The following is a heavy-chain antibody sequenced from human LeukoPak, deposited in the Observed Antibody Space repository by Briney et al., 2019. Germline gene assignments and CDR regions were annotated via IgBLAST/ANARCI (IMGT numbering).Heavy chain of an antibody. CDR1: GGSISSSSYY. CDR3: ARGGAVVTAIAYYFDY. J-gene: IGHJ4*02. D-gene: IGHD2-21*02. V-gene: IGHV4-39*07. CDR2: IYYSGST. Sequence: SETLSLTCTVSGGSISSSSYYWGWIRQPPGKGLEWIGSIYYSGSTYYNPSLKSRVTISVDTSKNQFSLKLSSVTAADTAVYYCARGGAVVTAIAYYFDYWGQGTLVTVSS.